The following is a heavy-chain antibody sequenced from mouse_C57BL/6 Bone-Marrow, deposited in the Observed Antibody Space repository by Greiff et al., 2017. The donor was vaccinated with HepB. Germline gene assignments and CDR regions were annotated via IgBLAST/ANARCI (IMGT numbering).Heavy chain of an antibody. CDR3: ARSATVVATPFDY. D-gene: IGHD1-1*01. CDR1: GYAFTNYL. Sequence: VKLQESGAELVRPGTSVKVSCKASGYAFTNYLIEWVKQRPGQGLEWIGVINPGSGGTNYNEKFKGKATLTADKSSSTAYMQLSSLTSEDSAVYFCARSATVVATPFDYWGQGTTLTVSS. CDR2: INPGSGGT. V-gene: IGHV1-54*01. J-gene: IGHJ2*01.